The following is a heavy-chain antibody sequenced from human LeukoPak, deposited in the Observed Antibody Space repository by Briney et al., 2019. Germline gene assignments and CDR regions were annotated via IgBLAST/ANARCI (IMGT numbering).Heavy chain of an antibody. CDR3: ANHYDSSGYYWFDY. CDR1: GFTFSPIA. J-gene: IGHJ4*02. Sequence: GGSLRLSCAASGFTFSPIAMSWVRQAPGKGLEWVSAISGSGGSTYYADSVKGRFTISRDNSKNTLYLQMNSLRAEDTAVYYCANHYDSSGYYWFDYWGQGTLVTVSS. V-gene: IGHV3-23*01. CDR2: ISGSGGST. D-gene: IGHD3-22*01.